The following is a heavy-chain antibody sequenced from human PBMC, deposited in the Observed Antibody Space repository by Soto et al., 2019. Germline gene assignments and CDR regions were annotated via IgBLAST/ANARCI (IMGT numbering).Heavy chain of an antibody. CDR2: TYYRSKWYN. CDR1: GDSVASNRAA. Sequence: SKTLSLTCAISGDSVASNRAAGNWIRQSPSRGLEWLGRTYYRSKWYNDYAVSVKSRITINPDTSKNQFSLQLNSVTPEDTAVYYCARVEIAAAPGPFDYWGQGTLVTVSS. CDR3: ARVEIAAAPGPFDY. J-gene: IGHJ4*02. V-gene: IGHV6-1*01. D-gene: IGHD6-13*01.